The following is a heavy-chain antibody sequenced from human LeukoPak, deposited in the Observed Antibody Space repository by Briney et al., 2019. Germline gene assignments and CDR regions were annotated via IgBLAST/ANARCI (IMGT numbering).Heavy chain of an antibody. CDR2: IYYSGST. CDR1: GGSISSYY. J-gene: IGHJ4*02. D-gene: IGHD6-13*01. CDR3: ARGKWQQLARWSFDY. V-gene: IGHV4-59*08. Sequence: SETLSLTCTVSGGSISSYYWSWIRQPPGKGLEWIGYIYYSGSTNYNPSLKSRVTISVDTSKNQFSLKLSSVTAADTAVYYCARGKWQQLARWSFDYWGQGTLVTVSS.